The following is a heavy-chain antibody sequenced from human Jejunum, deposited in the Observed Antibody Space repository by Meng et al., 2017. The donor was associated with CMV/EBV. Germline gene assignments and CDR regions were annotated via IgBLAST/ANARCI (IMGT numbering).Heavy chain of an antibody. CDR2: MYCGGGA. CDR1: SMWRGECS. D-gene: IGHD2-2*01. J-gene: IGHJ5*02. V-gene: IGHV4-30-4*08. CDR3: ARTQDCSITSCYTGFDP. Sequence: SMWRGECSRSLVRQPPGKGLAWVGFMYCGGGAHYSPALAGRLTLSVDTSKNQFSLRLSSVTAADTAVYYCARTQDCSITSCYTGFDPWGQGTLVTVSS.